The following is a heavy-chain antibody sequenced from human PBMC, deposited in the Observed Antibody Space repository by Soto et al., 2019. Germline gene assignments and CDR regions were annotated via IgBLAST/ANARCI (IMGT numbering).Heavy chain of an antibody. CDR3: AKDLIGYCSSTSCYFDSPDALDI. CDR1: GFTFSSYA. J-gene: IGHJ3*02. CDR2: ISGSGGST. V-gene: IGHV3-23*01. Sequence: GGSLRLSCAASGFTFSSYAMSWVRQAPGKGLEWVSAISGSGGSTYYADSVKGRFTISRDNSKNTLYLQMNSLRAEDTAVYYCAKDLIGYCSSTSCYFDSPDALDIWGQGTMVTVSS. D-gene: IGHD2-2*03.